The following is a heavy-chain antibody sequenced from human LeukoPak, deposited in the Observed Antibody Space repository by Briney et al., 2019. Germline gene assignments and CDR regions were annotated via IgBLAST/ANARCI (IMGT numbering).Heavy chain of an antibody. CDR1: GGSISGYY. CDR3: ARTSTGSGSFDY. D-gene: IGHD3-10*01. J-gene: IGHJ4*02. CDR2: IYHSGST. V-gene: IGHV4-38-2*02. Sequence: SETLSLTCTVSGGSISGYYWGWIRQPPGKGLEWIGSIYHSGSTYYNPSLKSRVTISVDTSKNQFSLKLSSVTAADTAVYYCARTSTGSGSFDYWGQGTLVTVSS.